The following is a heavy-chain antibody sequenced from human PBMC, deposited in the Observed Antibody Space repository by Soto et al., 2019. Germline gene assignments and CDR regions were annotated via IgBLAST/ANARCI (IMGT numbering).Heavy chain of an antibody. V-gene: IGHV3-48*03. Sequence: EVQLVESGGGLVQPGGSLRLSCVGSGFTFSNYEMNWVRQAPGKGLEWVSYITSDGTTIFYADSVKGRFTISRDNAKNSLFLQLNSLTAEDTAIYYCARHASETYALYYFYGLDVWGQGTTVTVSS. D-gene: IGHD2-2*01. CDR1: GFTFSNYE. CDR2: ITSDGTTI. CDR3: ARHASETYALYYFYGLDV. J-gene: IGHJ6*02.